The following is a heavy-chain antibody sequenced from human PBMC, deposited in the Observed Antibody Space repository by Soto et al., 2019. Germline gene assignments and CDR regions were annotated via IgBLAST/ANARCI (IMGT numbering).Heavy chain of an antibody. D-gene: IGHD2-8*01. V-gene: IGHV4-34*01. Sequence: QVQLQQWGAGLLKPSETLSLTCAVYGGSFSGYYWSWIPQPPGKGLEWIGEINHSGTTNYNPPIKSRVTISVDTSKNQFSLKLSSVTAADTAVYYCARYVPTSGKRKDYGMDVWGQGTTVTVSS. CDR3: ARYVPTSGKRKDYGMDV. J-gene: IGHJ6*02. CDR1: GGSFSGYY. CDR2: INHSGTT.